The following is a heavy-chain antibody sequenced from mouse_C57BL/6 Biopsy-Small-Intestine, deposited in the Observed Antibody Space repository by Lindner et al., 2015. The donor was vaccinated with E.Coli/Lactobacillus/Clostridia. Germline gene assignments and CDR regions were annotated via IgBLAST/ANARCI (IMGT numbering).Heavy chain of an antibody. CDR2: INPGSGGT. V-gene: IGHV1-54*01. Sequence: VQLQESGAELVRPGTSVKMSCKASGYAFTNYLIEWVKQRPGQGLEWIGVINPGSGGTNYNEKFKGKATLTADKSSSTAYMQLSSLTSEDSAVYFCAREATVVATRYFDYWGQGTTLTVSS. CDR1: GYAFTNYL. D-gene: IGHD1-1*01. CDR3: AREATVVATRYFDY. J-gene: IGHJ2*01.